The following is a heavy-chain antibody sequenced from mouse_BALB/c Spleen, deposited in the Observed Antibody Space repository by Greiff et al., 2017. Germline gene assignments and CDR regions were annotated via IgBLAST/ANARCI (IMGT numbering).Heavy chain of an antibody. CDR2: ISSGSSTI. CDR1: GFTFSSFG. D-gene: IGHD2-1*01. CDR3: ARVTSYYAMDY. V-gene: IGHV5-17*02. Sequence: EVQVVESGGGLVQPGGSRKLSCAASGFTFSSFGMHWVRQAPEKGLEWVAYISSGSSTIYYADTVKGRFTISRDNPKNTLFLQMTSLRSEDTAMYYCARVTSYYAMDYWGQGTSVTVSS. J-gene: IGHJ4*01.